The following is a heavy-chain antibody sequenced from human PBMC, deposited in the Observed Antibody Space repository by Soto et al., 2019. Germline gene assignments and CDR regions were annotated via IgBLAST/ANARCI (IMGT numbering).Heavy chain of an antibody. CDR2: IYYAGSF. J-gene: IGHJ4*02. Sequence: PSETLSLTCTVSGGSISSYYWSWIRQSPGKGLEWIGYIYYAGSFTYNPSLKSRVTISLNTSKNEVSLRLTSVTAADTAVYYCARLGGYYQALDSWGQGTLVTVSS. V-gene: IGHV4-59*08. CDR3: ARLGGYYQALDS. D-gene: IGHD3-22*01. CDR1: GGSISSYY.